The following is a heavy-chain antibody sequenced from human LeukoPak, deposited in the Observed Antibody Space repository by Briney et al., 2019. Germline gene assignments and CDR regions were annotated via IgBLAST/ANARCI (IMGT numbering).Heavy chain of an antibody. CDR3: ARDGTYGDYAGY. Sequence: SVKVSCKASGGTFSSYAISWVRQAPGQGLEWMGGIIPILGTANYAQKFQGRVTITADESTSTAYMELSSLRSEDTAVYYCARDGTYGDYAGYWGQGTLVTVSS. V-gene: IGHV1-69*13. D-gene: IGHD4-17*01. J-gene: IGHJ4*02. CDR2: IIPILGTA. CDR1: GGTFSSYA.